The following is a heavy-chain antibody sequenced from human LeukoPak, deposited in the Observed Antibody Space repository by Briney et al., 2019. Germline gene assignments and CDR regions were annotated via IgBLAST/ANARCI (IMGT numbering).Heavy chain of an antibody. CDR1: GDSFSSHY. CDR2: IYYIGST. Sequence: SETLSLTCAVSGDSFSSHYWTWIRQSPGTGLEWIGYIYYIGSTNYNPSLKSRVTISVDTSKNQFSLKLSSVTAADTAVYYCARKIGYSSSWYYFDYWGQGTLVTVSS. J-gene: IGHJ4*02. CDR3: ARKIGYSSSWYYFDY. D-gene: IGHD6-13*01. V-gene: IGHV4-59*11.